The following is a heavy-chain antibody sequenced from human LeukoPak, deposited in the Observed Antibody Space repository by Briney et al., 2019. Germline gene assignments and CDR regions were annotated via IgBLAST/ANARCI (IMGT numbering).Heavy chain of an antibody. CDR1: GFTFSSYW. Sequence: GGSLRLSCAASGFTFSSYWMSWVRQAPGKGLEWVANIKQDGSEEYYVDSVKGRFTISRDNAKNSLYLQMNSLRAEDTAVYYCAGGGEQWLVRNPMDVWGKGTTVTVSS. J-gene: IGHJ6*03. CDR2: IKQDGSEE. CDR3: AGGGEQWLVRNPMDV. D-gene: IGHD6-19*01. V-gene: IGHV3-7*01.